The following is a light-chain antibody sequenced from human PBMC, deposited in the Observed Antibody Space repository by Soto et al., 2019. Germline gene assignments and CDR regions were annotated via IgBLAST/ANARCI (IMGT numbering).Light chain of an antibody. V-gene: IGKV3-20*01. CDR2: GAS. CDR1: QSVSSSY. J-gene: IGKJ4*01. CDR3: QQYGSSPPLT. Sequence: EIVLTQSPGTLSLSPGERATLSCRASQSVSSSYLAWYQQKPGQAPRLLIYGASSRATGIPDRFSGSGSGTDFTLTISRLEPEDFAVYYCQQYGSSPPLTFGGGDQGGDQT.